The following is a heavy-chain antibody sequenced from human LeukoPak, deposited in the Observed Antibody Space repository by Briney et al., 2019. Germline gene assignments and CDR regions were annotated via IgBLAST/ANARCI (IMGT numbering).Heavy chain of an antibody. Sequence: GGSLRLSCAASGFTFSSYDMHWVRQATGKGLEWVSAIGTAGDTYYPGSVKGRFTISRENAKNSLYLQMNSLRAEDTAVYYCARDPIVGYGDYFDYWGQGSLVTVSS. CDR2: IGTAGDT. CDR1: GFTFSSYD. V-gene: IGHV3-13*01. J-gene: IGHJ4*02. CDR3: ARDPIVGYGDYFDY. D-gene: IGHD4-17*01.